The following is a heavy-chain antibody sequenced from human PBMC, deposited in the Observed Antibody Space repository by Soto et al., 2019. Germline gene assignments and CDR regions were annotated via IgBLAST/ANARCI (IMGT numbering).Heavy chain of an antibody. J-gene: IGHJ3*02. CDR2: FDPEDGET. CDR3: ATYYLRWLERAFNI. V-gene: IGHV1-24*01. Sequence: ASVKVSCKVSGYTLTELSMHWVRQAPGKGLEWMGSFDPEDGETVYAQKFQDRVTMTEDTSTDTAYMELSSLRSEGTAVYFCATYYLRWLERAFNIWGQGTRVTVSS. D-gene: IGHD1-1*01. CDR1: GYTLTELS.